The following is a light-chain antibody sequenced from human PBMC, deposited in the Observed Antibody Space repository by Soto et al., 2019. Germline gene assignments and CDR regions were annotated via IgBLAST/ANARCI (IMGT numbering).Light chain of an antibody. Sequence: ITLTMSLAVVSASEGNRVTITCRASQGISSYLAWYQQKPGKAPKLLIYAASTLQSGVPSRFSGSESGTEFTLTISSLQPEDFATYYCQHYNSYSEAFGQATMVDVK. CDR2: AAS. J-gene: IGKJ1*01. CDR1: QGISSY. V-gene: IGKV1-9*01. CDR3: QHYNSYSEA.